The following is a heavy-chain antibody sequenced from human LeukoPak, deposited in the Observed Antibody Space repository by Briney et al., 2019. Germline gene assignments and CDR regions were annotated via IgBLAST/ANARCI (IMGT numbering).Heavy chain of an antibody. CDR1: GGSISSGDCY. J-gene: IGHJ6*02. Sequence: PSETLSLTCTVSGGSISSGDCYWSWIRQPPGKGLEWIGYIYYSGSTYYNPSLKSRVTISVDTSKNQFSLKLSSVTAADTAVYYCARSRNDYYYGMDVWGQGTTVTVSS. CDR3: ARSRNDYYYGMDV. CDR2: IYYSGST. V-gene: IGHV4-30-4*01. D-gene: IGHD6-13*01.